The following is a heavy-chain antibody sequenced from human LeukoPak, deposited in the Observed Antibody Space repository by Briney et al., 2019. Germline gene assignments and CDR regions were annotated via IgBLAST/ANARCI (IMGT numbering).Heavy chain of an antibody. D-gene: IGHD3-22*01. V-gene: IGHV3-7*01. CDR1: GFTFSSYG. J-gene: IGHJ4*02. CDR3: ARDRALYDSRRGYYYTEDDF. CDR2: INQDGSEK. Sequence: GGSLRLSCAASGFTFSSYGMHWVRQAPGKGLEWVANINQDGSEKYYVDSVKGRFTISRDNAKSSLYLQMNSLRADDTAVYYCARDRALYDSRRGYYYTEDDFWGQGTLVTVSS.